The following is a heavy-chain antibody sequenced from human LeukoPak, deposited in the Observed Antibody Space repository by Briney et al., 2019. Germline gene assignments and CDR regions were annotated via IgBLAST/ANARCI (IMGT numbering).Heavy chain of an antibody. D-gene: IGHD6-6*01. V-gene: IGHV3-7*01. J-gene: IGHJ4*02. CDR3: ARESFAARWD. CDR1: GFTFSTFA. Sequence: PGGSLRLSCAASGFTFSTFAMLWVRQAPGKGLEWVANIKQDGSEKYYVDSLKGRFTISRDNAKNSLFLQMNSLRAEDTAVYYCARESFAARWDWGQGTLVTVSS. CDR2: IKQDGSEK.